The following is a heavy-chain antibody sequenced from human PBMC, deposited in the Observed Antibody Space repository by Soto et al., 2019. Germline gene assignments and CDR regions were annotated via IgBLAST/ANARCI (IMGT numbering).Heavy chain of an antibody. V-gene: IGHV3-30*03. CDR2: ISYDGSHK. J-gene: IGHJ5*02. CDR1: GFTFSSYG. CDR3: AIDNPWFDP. Sequence: PGGSLRLSCAASGFTFSSYGMHWVRQAPGKGLEWVAVISYDGSHKYYADSVKGRFTISRDNSKNTLYLQMNSLRAEDTAVYYCAIDNPWFDPWGQGTLVTVSS.